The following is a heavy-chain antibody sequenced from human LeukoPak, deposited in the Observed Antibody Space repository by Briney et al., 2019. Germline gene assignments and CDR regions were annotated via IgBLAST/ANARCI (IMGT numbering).Heavy chain of an antibody. D-gene: IGHD2-15*01. V-gene: IGHV1-18*01. CDR1: GYTFTSYG. CDR2: ISPYNGNT. Sequence: ASVKVSCKASGYTFTSYGISWVRQAPGQGLEWMEWISPYNGNTNYAQKLQGRVTMTTDTSTTTAYMELRSLSSDDTAVYYCARGPFCSGGTCYSQYYDYWGQGTLVTVSS. CDR3: ARGPFCSGGTCYSQYYDY. J-gene: IGHJ4*02.